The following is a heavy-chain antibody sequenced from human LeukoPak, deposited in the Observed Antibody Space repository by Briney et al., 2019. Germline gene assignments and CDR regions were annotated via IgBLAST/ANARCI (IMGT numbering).Heavy chain of an antibody. D-gene: IGHD1-14*01. V-gene: IGHV4-39*01. J-gene: IGHJ4*02. CDR2: IRYSGYT. Sequence: SETLSLTCTVSGGSVSSTSYYWDWIRQPPGKGLEWIGNIRYSGYTYYNPSLKSRVTMSVDTSKNQFSLKLSSVTATDTAVYYCARHEAAVDTGFDFSGQGTLVTVSS. CDR3: ARHEAAVDTGFDF. CDR1: GGSVSSTSYY.